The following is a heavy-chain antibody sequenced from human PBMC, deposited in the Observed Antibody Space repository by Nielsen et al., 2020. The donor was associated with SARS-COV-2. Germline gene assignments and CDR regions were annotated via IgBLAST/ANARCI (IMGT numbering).Heavy chain of an antibody. Sequence: SVKVSCKASGYTFTGYYMHWVRQAPGQGLEWMGGIIPIFGTANYAQKFQGRVTITADESTSTAYMELSSLRSEDTAVYYCAREGYSNPGDYWGQGTLVTVSS. D-gene: IGHD4-11*01. J-gene: IGHJ4*02. V-gene: IGHV1-69*13. CDR3: AREGYSNPGDY. CDR1: GYTFTGYY. CDR2: IIPIFGTA.